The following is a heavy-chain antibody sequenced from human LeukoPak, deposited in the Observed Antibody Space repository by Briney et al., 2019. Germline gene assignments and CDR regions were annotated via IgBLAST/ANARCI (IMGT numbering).Heavy chain of an antibody. CDR2: ICHSGST. J-gene: IGHJ5*02. D-gene: IGHD3-22*01. Sequence: SETLSLTCAVYGGSFSGYYWSWIRQPPGKGLEWIGEICHSGSTNYNPSLKSRVTISVDKSKNQFSLKLSSVTAADTAVYYCARVAVMYYYDSSGYSASRGWFDPWGQGTLVTVSS. V-gene: IGHV4-34*01. CDR3: ARVAVMYYYDSSGYSASRGWFDP. CDR1: GGSFSGYY.